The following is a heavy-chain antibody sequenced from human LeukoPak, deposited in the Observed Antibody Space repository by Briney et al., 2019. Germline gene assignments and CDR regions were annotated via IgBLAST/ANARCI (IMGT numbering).Heavy chain of an antibody. CDR3: AWPPSSSGYSFEY. V-gene: IGHV3-53*01. D-gene: IGHD3-22*01. CDR1: GVSVSDNY. Sequence: SGGALRLSCAASGVSVSDNYISWVRQAPGKGLEWVSVIYRGGGTHYADSVKGRFTISRDNSKNTMYLQMDNLRAEDTAVYYCAWPPSSSGYSFEYWGQGILVTVSS. CDR2: IYRGGGT. J-gene: IGHJ4*02.